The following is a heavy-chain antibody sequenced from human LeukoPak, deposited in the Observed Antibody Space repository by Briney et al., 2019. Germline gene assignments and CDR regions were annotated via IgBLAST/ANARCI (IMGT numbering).Heavy chain of an antibody. CDR2: INAGNGST. Sequence: GASVKVSCKASGYTFTSYAMHWVRQAPGQRLEWMGWINAGNGSTKYSQKFQGRVTITRDTSASTAYMELSSLRSEDTAVYYCARMYSSSWYKANWFDPWGQGTLVTVSS. D-gene: IGHD6-13*01. J-gene: IGHJ5*02. V-gene: IGHV1-3*01. CDR1: GYTFTSYA. CDR3: ARMYSSSWYKANWFDP.